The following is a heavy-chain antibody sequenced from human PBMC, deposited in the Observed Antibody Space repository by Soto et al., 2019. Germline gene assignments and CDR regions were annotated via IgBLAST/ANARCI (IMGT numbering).Heavy chain of an antibody. D-gene: IGHD2-15*01. Sequence: EVQLLESGGGLVQPGESLRLSCAASGFTFSSYAMTWVRQAPGKGLEWVSGINHNGGGAYYADSVKGRFTISRDTSKNTVYLQMNSLRAEDTALYYCAKGNCGSCSSGSDYWGQGTLVTVSS. CDR2: INHNGGGA. J-gene: IGHJ4*02. V-gene: IGHV3-23*01. CDR1: GFTFSSYA. CDR3: AKGNCGSCSSGSDY.